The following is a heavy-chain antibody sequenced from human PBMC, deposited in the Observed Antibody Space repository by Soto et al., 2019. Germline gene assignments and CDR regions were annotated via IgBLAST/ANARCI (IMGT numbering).Heavy chain of an antibody. D-gene: IGHD3-16*02. J-gene: IGHJ3*02. Sequence: QVQLQESGPGLVKPSENLSLTCTVSGGSISSYYWNWIRPPPGKGLEWIWYIYYSGSTNYNPSLRSRVTISVDTSKNQFALKLSSGTAEEPAVYSWARLYGLDAFDIWGQGTMVTVSS. CDR2: IYYSGST. CDR1: GGSISSYY. V-gene: IGHV4-59*08. CDR3: ARLYGLDAFDI.